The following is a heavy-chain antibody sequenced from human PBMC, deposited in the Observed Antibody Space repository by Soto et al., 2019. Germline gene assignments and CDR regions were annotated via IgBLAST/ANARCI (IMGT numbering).Heavy chain of an antibody. CDR1: GYSFTSYW. Sequence: PGESLKISCKGSGYSFTSYWIGWVRQMPGKGQEWMGIIYPGDSDTRYGPSFQGQVTISADKSISTAYLQWSSLEASDTAMYYCARQSRGRGYSYSYCDYWGQGTLVTVSS. J-gene: IGHJ4*02. CDR3: ARQSRGRGYSYSYCDY. CDR2: IYPGDSDT. V-gene: IGHV5-51*01. D-gene: IGHD5-18*01.